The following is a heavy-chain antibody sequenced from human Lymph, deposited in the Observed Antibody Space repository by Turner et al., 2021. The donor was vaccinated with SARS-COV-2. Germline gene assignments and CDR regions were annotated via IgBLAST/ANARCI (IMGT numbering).Heavy chain of an antibody. V-gene: IGHV1-8*01. CDR3: AKGDGYPPHGLLDP. J-gene: IGHJ5*02. D-gene: IGHD6-25*01. Sequence: QVQLVQSGAVVKKPGASVKVSCKASGYTFTSYDINWVRQATGQGLEWMGWMNPNSGYTGYAQKFQGRVTMTRNTSISTAYMELNSLTSDDTAVYYCAKGDGYPPHGLLDPWGQGTLVTVSS. CDR2: MNPNSGYT. CDR1: GYTFTSYD.